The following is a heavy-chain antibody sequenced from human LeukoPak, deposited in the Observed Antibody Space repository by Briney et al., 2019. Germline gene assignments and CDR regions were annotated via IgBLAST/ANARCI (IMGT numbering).Heavy chain of an antibody. CDR1: GFIFSGYT. D-gene: IGHD4-23*01. CDR3: TRDHDYGGNDY. Sequence: PGRSLRLSCAASGFIFSGYTMHWVRQAPGKGLEWVAVISYDGSKTYYADSVKGRFAISRDNSKNTLYLQMNSLRAEDTAMYYCTRDHDYGGNDYWGQGTLDTVSS. J-gene: IGHJ4*02. CDR2: ISYDGSKT. V-gene: IGHV3-30*01.